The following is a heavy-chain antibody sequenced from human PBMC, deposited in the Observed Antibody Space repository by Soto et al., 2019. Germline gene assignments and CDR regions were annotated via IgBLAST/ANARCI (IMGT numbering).Heavy chain of an antibody. J-gene: IGHJ4*02. Sequence: ESGGGLVQPGGSLRLSCAASGFTFSSFAMSWVRQATGRGLEWLAGITFRGDYTSYADSVKGRFTLSRDNSRNRLDLEMNSLQVEDTALYYCATLGTMGVFDAWGQGTLLTVSS. CDR3: ATLGTMGVFDA. CDR1: GFTFSSFA. V-gene: IGHV3-23*01. CDR2: ITFRGDYT. D-gene: IGHD3-10*01.